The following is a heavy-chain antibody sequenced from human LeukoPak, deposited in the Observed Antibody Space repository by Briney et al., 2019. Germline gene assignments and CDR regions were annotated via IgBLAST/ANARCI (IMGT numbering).Heavy chain of an antibody. CDR3: AKVLEGVAGTRYFDY. CDR1: GFTFSNYA. Sequence: AGSLRLSCAASGFTFSNYAMSWVRQSPGKGLEWVSGLSAGGAGSYYADSVKGRFTISRDNLKNTLYLQMNSLTTGDTAVYYCAKVLEGVAGTRYFDYWGQGTLVTVSS. V-gene: IGHV3-23*01. CDR2: LSAGGAGS. J-gene: IGHJ4*02. D-gene: IGHD6-19*01.